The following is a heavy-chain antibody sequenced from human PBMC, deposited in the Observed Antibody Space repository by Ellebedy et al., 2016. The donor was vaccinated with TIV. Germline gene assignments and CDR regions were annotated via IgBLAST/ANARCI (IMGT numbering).Heavy chain of an antibody. V-gene: IGHV3-7*01. J-gene: IGHJ5*02. CDR2: IYQDGSNQ. D-gene: IGHD3-16*01. CDR3: ARRGSYGDYAVQVNSWFDR. CDR1: GFSFGSYW. Sequence: GESLKISCVASGFSFGSYWMSWVRQAPGKGLEWVANIYQDGSNQYYVDLVKGRFTISRDTAKNSLFLQMNSLSVEDTAVYYCARRGSYGDYAVQVNSWFDRWGRGTLVSVSS.